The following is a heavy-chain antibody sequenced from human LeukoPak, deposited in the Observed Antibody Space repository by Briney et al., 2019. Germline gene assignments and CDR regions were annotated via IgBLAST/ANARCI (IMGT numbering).Heavy chain of an antibody. CDR1: GYTFTSYG. Sequence: ASVKVSCKASGYTFTSYGISWVRQAPGQGLEWMGWISAYNGNTNYAQKLQGRVTMTTDPSTSTAYMELRSLRSDDTAVYYCAREGYYYGSGSYQGDYWGQGALVTVSS. CDR2: ISAYNGNT. V-gene: IGHV1-18*04. CDR3: AREGYYYGSGSYQGDY. J-gene: IGHJ4*02. D-gene: IGHD3-10*01.